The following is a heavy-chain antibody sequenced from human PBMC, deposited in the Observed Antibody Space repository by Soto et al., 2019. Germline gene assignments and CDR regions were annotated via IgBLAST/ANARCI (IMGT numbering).Heavy chain of an antibody. D-gene: IGHD3-22*01. J-gene: IGHJ4*02. CDR2: INHSGST. Sequence: SETLSLTCAAYGGSFSGYYWSWIRQPPGEGLEWIGEINHSGSTNYNPSLKSRVTISVDTSKNQFSLKLGSVTAADTAVYYCARVSRRTPPSRYYYDSSGYYQGYFDYWGQGTLVTVSS. CDR1: GGSFSGYY. CDR3: ARVSRRTPPSRYYYDSSGYYQGYFDY. V-gene: IGHV4-34*01.